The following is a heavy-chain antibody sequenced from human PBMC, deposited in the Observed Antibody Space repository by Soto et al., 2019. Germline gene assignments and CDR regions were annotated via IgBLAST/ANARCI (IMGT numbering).Heavy chain of an antibody. V-gene: IGHV3-30-3*01. CDR1: GFTFSSYA. Sequence: QVQLVESGGGVVQPGRSLRLSCAASGFTFSSYAMHWVRQAPGKGLEWVAVISYDGSNKYYADSVKGRFTISRDNSKNTLYPQMNSLRAEDTAVYYCATSEGVGATSVDYWGQGTLVTVSS. CDR2: ISYDGSNK. CDR3: ATSEGVGATSVDY. J-gene: IGHJ4*02. D-gene: IGHD1-26*01.